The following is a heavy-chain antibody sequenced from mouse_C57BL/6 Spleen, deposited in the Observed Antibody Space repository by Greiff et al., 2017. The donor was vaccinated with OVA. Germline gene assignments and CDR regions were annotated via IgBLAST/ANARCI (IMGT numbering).Heavy chain of an antibody. Sequence: QVQLQQPGAELVKPGASVKLSCKASGYTFTSYWMQWVKQRPGQGLEWIGEIDPSDSYTNYNQKFKGKATLTVDTSSSTAYMQLSSLTSEDSAVYYGTYYESSRYAMDYWGQGTSVTVSS. CDR3: TYYESSRYAMDY. J-gene: IGHJ4*01. D-gene: IGHD1-1*01. CDR2: IDPSDSYT. V-gene: IGHV1-50*01. CDR1: GYTFTSYW.